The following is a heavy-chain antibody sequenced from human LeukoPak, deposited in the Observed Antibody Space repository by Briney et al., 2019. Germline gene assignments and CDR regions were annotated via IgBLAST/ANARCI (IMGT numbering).Heavy chain of an antibody. V-gene: IGHV4-59*01. CDR2: IYYSGST. CDR1: GGSISSYY. J-gene: IGHJ4*02. D-gene: IGHD3-22*01. Sequence: SETLSLTCTVSGGSISSYYWSWIRQPPGKGLEWIGYIYYSGSTNYNPSLKSRVTISVDTSKNQFSLKLSSVTAADTAVYYCAGSYGSSGYIRYWGQGTLVTVSS. CDR3: AGSYGSSGYIRY.